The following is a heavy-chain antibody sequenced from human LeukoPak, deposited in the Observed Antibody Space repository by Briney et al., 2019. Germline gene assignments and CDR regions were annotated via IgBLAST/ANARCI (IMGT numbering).Heavy chain of an antibody. D-gene: IGHD1-26*01. CDR1: GFTSSSYS. CDR3: ARDAYSGSYYMDV. CDR2: ISSSSSTI. J-gene: IGHJ6*03. Sequence: GRTLRLSCAASGFTSSSYSMHWVRQAPGKGLEWVSYISSSSSTIYYADSVKGRFTISRDNARNSLYLQMNGLRAEDTAVYYCARDAYSGSYYMDVWGKGTTVTVSS. V-gene: IGHV3-48*01.